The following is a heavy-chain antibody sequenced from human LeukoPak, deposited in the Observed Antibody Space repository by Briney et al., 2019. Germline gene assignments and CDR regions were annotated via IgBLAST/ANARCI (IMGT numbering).Heavy chain of an antibody. CDR3: AREAPVAAGSDAFDT. Sequence: ASVKVSCKASGYTFTGYYMHWVRQAPGQGLEWMGWISPYNGNTKYAQKLQGRVTMTTDTSTSTAYMELTSLRSDDTAVYYCAREAPVAAGSDAFDTWGQGTMVTVSS. D-gene: IGHD6-19*01. CDR1: GYTFTGYY. CDR2: ISPYNGNT. J-gene: IGHJ3*02. V-gene: IGHV1-18*04.